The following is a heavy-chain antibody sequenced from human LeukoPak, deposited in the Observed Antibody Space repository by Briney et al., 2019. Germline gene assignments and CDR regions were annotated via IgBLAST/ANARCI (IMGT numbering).Heavy chain of an antibody. CDR3: ARASFNVVFGNWFDP. J-gene: IGHJ5*02. V-gene: IGHV4-39*01. CDR1: SGSIGSSSNY. CDR2: VYYSGST. Sequence: SEALSLTCTVSSGSIGSSSNYWGWIRQAPGKGLEWIGNVYYSGSTFYNPSLKSRVTISVDTSKNQFSLKLRSVTAADTAIYYCARASFNVVFGNWFDPWGQGTLVTVSS. D-gene: IGHD2-8*01.